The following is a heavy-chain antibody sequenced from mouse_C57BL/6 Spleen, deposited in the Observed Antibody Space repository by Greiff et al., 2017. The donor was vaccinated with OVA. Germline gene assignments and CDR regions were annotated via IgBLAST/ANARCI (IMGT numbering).Heavy chain of an antibody. D-gene: IGHD2-2*01. J-gene: IGHJ3*01. CDR2: IDPSDSYT. CDR1: GYTFTSSW. Sequence: VHLQQPGAELVMPGASVKLSCKASGYTFTSSWMHWVKQRPGQGLEWIGEIDPSDSYTNYNQKFKGKSTLTVDKSSSTAYMQLSSLTSEDSAVYYCARWEVTTGAYWGQGTLVTVSA. V-gene: IGHV1-69*01. CDR3: ARWEVTTGAY.